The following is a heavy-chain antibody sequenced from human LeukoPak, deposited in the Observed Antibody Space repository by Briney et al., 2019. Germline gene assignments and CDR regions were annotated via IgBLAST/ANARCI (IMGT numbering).Heavy chain of an antibody. Sequence: GGSPRLSCAASGFTFSNYWMSWVRQAPGKGLEWVANIKGDGSYKYYVDCVKGRFTISRDNAKSSVYLQMNTLRAEDTAVYYCATSADSSGNDWGQGTLVTVSS. D-gene: IGHD3-22*01. CDR2: IKGDGSYK. CDR1: GFTFSNYW. CDR3: ATSADSSGND. V-gene: IGHV3-7*03. J-gene: IGHJ4*02.